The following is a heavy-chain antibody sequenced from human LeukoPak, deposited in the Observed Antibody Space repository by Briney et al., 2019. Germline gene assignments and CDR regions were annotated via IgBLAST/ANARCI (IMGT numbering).Heavy chain of an antibody. CDR1: GFTFDNYV. CDR2: ISWNSGSI. Sequence: SGRSLRLSCAASGFTFDNYVIHWVRQAPGKGLEWVSGISWNSGSIDYADSVKGRFTISRDNAKNSLYLQMNSLRVEDTAVYYCAKEGRSLQTYWGQGTLVTVSS. J-gene: IGHJ4*02. V-gene: IGHV3-9*01. D-gene: IGHD5-24*01. CDR3: AKEGRSLQTY.